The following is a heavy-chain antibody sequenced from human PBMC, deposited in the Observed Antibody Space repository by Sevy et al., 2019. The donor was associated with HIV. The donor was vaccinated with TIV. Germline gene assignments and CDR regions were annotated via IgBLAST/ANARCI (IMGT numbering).Heavy chain of an antibody. CDR2: IIPIFGTA. J-gene: IGHJ4*02. CDR3: ARNLKSRDGYNSGLDY. D-gene: IGHD5-12*01. Sequence: ASVKVSCKASGGTFSSYAISWVRQAPGQGLEWMGGIIPIFGTANYAQKFQGRVTITADESTSTAYMELSSLRSEDTAVYYCARNLKSRDGYNSGLDYWGREPWSPSPQ. CDR1: GGTFSSYA. V-gene: IGHV1-69*13.